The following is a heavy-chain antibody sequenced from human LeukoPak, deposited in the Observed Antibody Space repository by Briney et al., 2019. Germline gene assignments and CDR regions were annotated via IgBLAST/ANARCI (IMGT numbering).Heavy chain of an antibody. CDR3: ARARRRTTYYDSSGYPYYFDY. CDR1: GGSISSYY. CDR2: IYTSGST. D-gene: IGHD3-22*01. Sequence: SETLSLTCTVSGGSISSYYWSWIRQPAGKGLEWIGRIYTSGSTNYNPSLKSRVTISVDKSKNQFSLKLSSVTAADTAVYYCARARRRTTYYDSSGYPYYFDYWGQGTLVTVSS. J-gene: IGHJ4*02. V-gene: IGHV4-4*07.